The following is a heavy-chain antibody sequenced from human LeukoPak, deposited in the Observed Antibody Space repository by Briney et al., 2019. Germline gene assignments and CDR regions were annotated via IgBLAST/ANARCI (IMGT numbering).Heavy chain of an antibody. J-gene: IGHJ5*02. CDR2: ISTSGDTV. CDR1: GFTFSDYY. D-gene: IGHD5-24*01. V-gene: IGHV3-11*01. Sequence: GGSLRLSCTVSGFTFSDYYMTWIRQAPGKGLEWLSYISTSGDTVSYADSVQGRFTISRDNAKNTLYLQIASLRAEDTAIYFCARDRQFKLHDPWGQGILVTVSS. CDR3: ARDRQFKLHDP.